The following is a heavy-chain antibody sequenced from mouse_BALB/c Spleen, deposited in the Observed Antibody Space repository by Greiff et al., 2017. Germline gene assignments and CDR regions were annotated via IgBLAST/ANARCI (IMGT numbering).Heavy chain of an antibody. J-gene: IGHJ3*01. CDR1: GFTFSSYT. Sequence: EVKLMESGGGLVKPGGSLKLSCAASGFTFSSYTMSWVRQTPEKRLEWVATISSGGGNTYYPDSVKGRFTISRDNAKNNLYLQMSSLRSEDTALYYCARWGGFAYWGQGTLVTVSA. CDR2: ISSGGGNT. CDR3: ARWGGFAY. V-gene: IGHV5-9*03.